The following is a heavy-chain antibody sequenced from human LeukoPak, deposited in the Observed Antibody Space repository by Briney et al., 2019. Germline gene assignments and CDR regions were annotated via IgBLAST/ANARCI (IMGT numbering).Heavy chain of an antibody. CDR3: ARDRITIFGVARYNWFDP. J-gene: IGHJ5*02. D-gene: IGHD3-3*01. V-gene: IGHV1-69*13. CDR2: IIPIFGTA. CDR1: GGTFSSYA. Sequence: ASVKVSCKASGGTFSSYAISWVRQAPGQGLEWMGGIIPIFGTANYAQKFQGRVTITPDESTSTAYMELSSLRSEDTAVYYCARDRITIFGVARYNWFDPWGQGTLVTVSS.